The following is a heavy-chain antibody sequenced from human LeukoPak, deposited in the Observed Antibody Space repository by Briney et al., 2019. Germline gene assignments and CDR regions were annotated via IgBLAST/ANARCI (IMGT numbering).Heavy chain of an antibody. V-gene: IGHV1-2*02. J-gene: IGHJ4*02. Sequence: ASVRVSCKPSGYTFTGYYVHWVRQAPGQGLEWMGWINPNSGGTNYAQKFQGRVTMTRDTSTSTVYMELSSLRSEDTAIYYCAREPGHSSCYFDYWGQGTLVTASS. CDR1: GYTFTGYY. D-gene: IGHD3-9*01. CDR3: AREPGHSSCYFDY. CDR2: INPNSGGT.